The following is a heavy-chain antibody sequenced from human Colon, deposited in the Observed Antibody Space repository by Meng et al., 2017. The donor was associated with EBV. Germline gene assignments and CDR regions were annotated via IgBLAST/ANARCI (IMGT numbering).Heavy chain of an antibody. CDR1: GGSLSDYY. CDR2: IHPSGSI. D-gene: IGHD7-27*01. V-gene: IGHV4-34*02. CDR3: SRGVDSYKLGNL. Sequence: QVQLKQVGAGMLKPSETLSLTCFVYGGSLSDYYCSWIRQSPGRGLEWIGEIHPSGSIFYNPSLQSRVTISVDTSKNQFSLNLNSVTAADTAVYFCSRGVDSYKLGNLWGRGTLVTVSS. J-gene: IGHJ2*01.